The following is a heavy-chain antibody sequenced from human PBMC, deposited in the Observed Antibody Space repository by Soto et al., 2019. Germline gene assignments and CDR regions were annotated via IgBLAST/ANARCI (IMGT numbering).Heavy chain of an antibody. V-gene: IGHV4-39*01. CDR3: ARHRPHRRYYDSSGYYYEGGEIDY. Sequence: QLQLQESGPGLVKPSETLSLTCTVSGGSISSSSYYWGWIRQPPGKGLEWIGSIYYSGSTYYNPSLKSRVTISVDTSKNQFSLKLSSVTAADTAVYYCARHRPHRRYYDSSGYYYEGGEIDYWGQGTLVTVSS. D-gene: IGHD3-22*01. CDR1: GGSISSSSYY. J-gene: IGHJ4*02. CDR2: IYYSGST.